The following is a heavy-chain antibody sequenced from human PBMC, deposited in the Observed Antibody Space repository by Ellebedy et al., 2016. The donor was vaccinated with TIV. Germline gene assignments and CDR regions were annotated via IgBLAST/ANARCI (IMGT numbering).Heavy chain of an antibody. V-gene: IGHV3-23*01. CDR1: GFIFSNYV. CDR3: TKRAENWVFFDY. J-gene: IGHJ4*02. Sequence: PGGSLRLSCAASGFIFSNYVMAWVRKVPGKGLEWVSAMAEYDGRTFYADSVRGRFTISRDNSGNTLFLHMKSLRAEDTAIYYCTKRAENWVFFDYWGQGARVTVSS. D-gene: IGHD7-27*01. CDR2: MAEYDGRT.